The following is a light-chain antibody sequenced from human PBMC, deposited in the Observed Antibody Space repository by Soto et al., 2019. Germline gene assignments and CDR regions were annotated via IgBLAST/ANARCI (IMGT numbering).Light chain of an antibody. CDR3: SSYTSSSTYV. Sequence: QSVLTQPASVSGSPGQSITLSCTGTNSDNGGYNYVSWYQQHPGKAPKLMIYDVSNRPSGVSNRFSGSKSGNTASLTISGLQAEDEADYYCSSYTSSSTYVFGTGTKVTVL. CDR1: NSDNGGYNY. CDR2: DVS. V-gene: IGLV2-14*01. J-gene: IGLJ1*01.